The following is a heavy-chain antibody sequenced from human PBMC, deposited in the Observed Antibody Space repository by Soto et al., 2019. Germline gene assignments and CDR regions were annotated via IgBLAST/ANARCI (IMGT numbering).Heavy chain of an antibody. D-gene: IGHD2-21*02. J-gene: IGHJ3*02. CDR1: GGSISSGGYY. V-gene: IGHV4-31*03. CDR2: IYYSGST. CDR3: ARLLTAMVNAFDI. Sequence: KPSETLSLTCTVSGGSISSGGYYWSWIRQHPGKGPEWIGYIYYSGSTYYNPSLKSRVTISVDTSKNQFSLKLSSVTAADTAVYYCARLLTAMVNAFDIWGQGTMVTVSS.